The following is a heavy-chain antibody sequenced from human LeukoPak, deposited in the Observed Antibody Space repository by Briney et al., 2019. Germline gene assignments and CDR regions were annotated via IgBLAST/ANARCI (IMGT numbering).Heavy chain of an antibody. V-gene: IGHV1-24*01. J-gene: IGHJ4*02. D-gene: IGHD1-26*01. CDR3: ATDLRELVDFDF. CDR1: GYPLTELS. Sequence: ASVKVSCKVSGYPLTELSMHWVRQAPGKGLEWMGGFDPEGGETISAQKFQGRVTMTEDTSIDTTYMELSSLRSEDTAVYYCATDLRELVDFDFWGQGTLVTVSS. CDR2: FDPEGGET.